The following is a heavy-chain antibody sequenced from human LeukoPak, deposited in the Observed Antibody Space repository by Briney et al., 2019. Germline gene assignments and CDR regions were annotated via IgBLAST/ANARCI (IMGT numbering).Heavy chain of an antibody. V-gene: IGHV4-34*01. CDR3: ARGRRPSIVSRKCYFDY. CDR2: VNHSGGL. J-gene: IGHJ4*02. D-gene: IGHD3-16*02. CDR1: GGPFSGYF. Sequence: SETLSLTCAVYGGPFSGYFWAWIRQAPGKDLDFIGEVNHSGGLTYNPSLKSRVTISVDGSKNQFSLRVTSVTPADTALYYCARGRRPSIVSRKCYFDYWGQGTLVTVSS.